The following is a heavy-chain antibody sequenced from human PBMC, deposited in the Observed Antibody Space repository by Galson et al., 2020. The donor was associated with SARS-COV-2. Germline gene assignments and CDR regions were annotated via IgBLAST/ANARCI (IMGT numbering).Heavy chain of an antibody. V-gene: IGHV3-23*03. CDR1: GFTFSSYA. J-gene: IGHJ1*01. D-gene: IGHD2-21*02. Sequence: GGSLRLSCAASGFTFSSYAMSWVRQAPGKGLEWVSVIYSGGSTYYADSVKGRFTISRDNSKNTLYLQMNSLRAEDTAVYYCAKDRGGDWPPEYFQHWGQGTLVTVSS. CDR3: AKDRGGDWPPEYFQH. CDR2: IYSGGST.